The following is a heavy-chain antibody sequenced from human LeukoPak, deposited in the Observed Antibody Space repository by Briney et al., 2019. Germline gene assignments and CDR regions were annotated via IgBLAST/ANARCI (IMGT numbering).Heavy chain of an antibody. CDR1: GGTFSSYT. CDR3: AREWEVVGATTGAFDI. CDR2: IIPILGIA. J-gene: IGHJ3*02. V-gene: IGHV1-69*04. D-gene: IGHD1-26*01. Sequence: SVKVSCKASGGTFSSYTISWVRQAPGQGGEWMGRIIPILGIANYAQKFPGRVTITADESTSTAYMELSSLRSEDTAVYYCAREWEVVGATTGAFDIWGQGTMVTVSS.